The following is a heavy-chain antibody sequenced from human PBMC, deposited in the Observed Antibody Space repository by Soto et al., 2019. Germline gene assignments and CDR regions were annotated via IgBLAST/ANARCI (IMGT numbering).Heavy chain of an antibody. V-gene: IGHV3-21*01. Sequence: GFNFRSLSMHRISKAPGKGLEWVSSISSSSSYIYYADSVKGRFTISRDNAKNSLYLQMNSLRAEDTAVYYCARVPPPGYVHEYWVKGTPVTVIS. J-gene: IGHJ4*02. CDR1: GFNFRSLS. CDR2: ISSSSSYI. CDR3: ARVPPPGYVHEY. D-gene: IGHD5-12*01.